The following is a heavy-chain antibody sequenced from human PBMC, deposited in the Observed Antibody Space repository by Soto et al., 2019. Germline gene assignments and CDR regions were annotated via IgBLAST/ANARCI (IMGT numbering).Heavy chain of an antibody. J-gene: IGHJ4*02. D-gene: IGHD3-10*01. Sequence: QVQLVESGGGVVQPGRSLRLSCAASGFTFSTYGMHWVRQAPGKGLEWVAVVRYEGSIKYYADSVKGRFTISRDNSKNTLYLQMNNLRAEDTAVYYCAREGSRIAASLGTSDFDYWGQGTLVTVSS. CDR2: VRYEGSIK. CDR3: AREGSRIAASLGTSDFDY. V-gene: IGHV3-33*01. CDR1: GFTFSTYG.